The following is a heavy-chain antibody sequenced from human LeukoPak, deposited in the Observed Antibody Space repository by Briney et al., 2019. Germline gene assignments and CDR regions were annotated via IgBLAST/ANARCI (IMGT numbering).Heavy chain of an antibody. CDR2: IHTSGST. Sequence: SETLSLTCTVSGASFISYYWSWIRQPPGKGLEWIGRIHTSGSTNYNPSLKGRVTLSVDTSKSQFSLKLSSVTAADTAVYYCARTLTGVQFDYWGQGILVTVSA. J-gene: IGHJ4*02. D-gene: IGHD3-9*01. V-gene: IGHV4-4*07. CDR3: ARTLTGVQFDY. CDR1: GASFISYY.